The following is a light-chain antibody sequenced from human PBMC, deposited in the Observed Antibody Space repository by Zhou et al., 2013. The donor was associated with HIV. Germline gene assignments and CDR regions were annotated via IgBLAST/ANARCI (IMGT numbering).Light chain of an antibody. J-gene: IGKJ4*01. CDR1: QSVSNNY. CDR3: QRYGDSPALS. Sequence: EIVLTQSPGTLSLSPGERATLSCRASQSVSNNYLAWYQQKPGQAPRLLIYGASIRATAIPDRFSGSGSGTDFALTISRLEPEDFAVYYCQRYGDSPALSFGGGTKLEIK. V-gene: IGKV3-20*01. CDR2: GAS.